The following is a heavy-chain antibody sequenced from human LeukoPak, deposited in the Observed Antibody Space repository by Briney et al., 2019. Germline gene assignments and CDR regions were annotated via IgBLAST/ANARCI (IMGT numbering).Heavy chain of an antibody. J-gene: IGHJ4*02. V-gene: IGHV1-18*01. D-gene: IGHD3-22*01. CDR3: ARVLKDSSGYYFLYYFDY. CDR2: ISAYNGNT. CDR1: GYAFTSYG. Sequence: VAPVKVSCKASGYAFTSYGISWVRQAPGQGLEWMGWISAYNGNTNYAQKLQGRVTMTTDTSTSTAYMELRSLRSDDTAVYYCARVLKDSSGYYFLYYFDYWGQGTLVTVSS.